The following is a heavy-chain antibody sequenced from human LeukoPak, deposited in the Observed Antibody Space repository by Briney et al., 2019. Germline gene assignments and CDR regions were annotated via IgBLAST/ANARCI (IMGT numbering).Heavy chain of an antibody. J-gene: IGHJ6*04. CDR1: GFTFSSYW. V-gene: IGHV3-74*01. D-gene: IGHD3-9*01. CDR2: INSDGSST. Sequence: GGSLRLSCAASGFTFSSYWMHWVRQAPGKGLVWGSRINSDGSSTSYADSVKGRFTISRDNAKNTLYLQMNSLRAEDTAVYYCARENYGYFDWLSYYYYGMDVWGKGTTVTVSS. CDR3: ARENYGYFDWLSYYYYGMDV.